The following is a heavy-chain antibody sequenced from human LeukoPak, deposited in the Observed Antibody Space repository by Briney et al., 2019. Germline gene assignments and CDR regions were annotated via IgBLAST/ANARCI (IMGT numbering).Heavy chain of an antibody. CDR3: GRDRGVVARAYNWFDP. V-gene: IGHV4-59*01. CDR2: TYYGGST. J-gene: IGHJ5*02. D-gene: IGHD3-10*01. Sequence: ASETLSFTSTVSGGSISSYYWSWLRQRQGQGLEWSGNTYYGGSTNYKTSLKSRVTISVDTTKNEFSLMMSSVTAADAAVYYCGRDRGVVARAYNWFDPWGEGTLLTVSS. CDR1: GGSISSYY.